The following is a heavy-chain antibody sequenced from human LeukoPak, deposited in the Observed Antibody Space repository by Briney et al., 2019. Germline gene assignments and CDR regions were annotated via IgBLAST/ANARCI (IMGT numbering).Heavy chain of an antibody. CDR2: INHSGST. J-gene: IGHJ4*02. CDR1: GGSFSGYY. CDR3: ARGFQNYDFWSGYYPHFDY. Sequence: SETLSLTCAVYGGSFSGYYWSWIRQPPGKGLEWIGEINHSGSTNYNPSLKSRVTISVDTSKNQFSLKLSSVTAADTAVYYCARGFQNYDFWSGYYPHFDYWGQGTLVTVSS. V-gene: IGHV4-34*01. D-gene: IGHD3-3*01.